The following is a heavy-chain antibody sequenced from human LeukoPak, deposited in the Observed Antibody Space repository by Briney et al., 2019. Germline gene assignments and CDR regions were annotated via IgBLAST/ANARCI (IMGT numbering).Heavy chain of an antibody. D-gene: IGHD4/OR15-4a*01. CDR3: AREPLWWGAFDI. CDR2: IYTSGST. CDR1: GGSISSGSYY. J-gene: IGHJ3*02. V-gene: IGHV4-61*02. Sequence: PSQTLSLTCTVSGGSISSGSYYWSWIRQPAGKGLEWIGRIYTSGSTNYNPSLKSRVTISVDTSKNQFSLKLSSVTAADTAVYYCAREPLWWGAFDIWGQGTMVTASS.